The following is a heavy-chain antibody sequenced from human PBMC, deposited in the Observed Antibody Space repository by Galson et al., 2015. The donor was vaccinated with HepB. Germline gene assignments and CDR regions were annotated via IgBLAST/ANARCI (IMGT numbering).Heavy chain of an antibody. CDR1: GFTFSSYG. CDR3: AKDHGSGSSAGFDY. V-gene: IGHV3-30*18. CDR2: ISYDGSNK. D-gene: IGHD3-10*01. Sequence: SLRLSCAASGFTFSSYGMHWVRQAPGKGLEWVAVISYDGSNKYYADSVRGRFTISRDNSKNTLYLQMNSLRAEDTAVYYCAKDHGSGSSAGFDYWGQGTLVTVSS. J-gene: IGHJ4*02.